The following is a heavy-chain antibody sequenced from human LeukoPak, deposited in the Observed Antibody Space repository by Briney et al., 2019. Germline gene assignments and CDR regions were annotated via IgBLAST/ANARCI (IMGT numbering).Heavy chain of an antibody. CDR1: GGSISSYY. J-gene: IGHJ4*02. CDR2: IYYSGST. CDR3: ARGGTWYYYNTRFDY. V-gene: IGHV4-59*01. D-gene: IGHD3-10*01. Sequence: PSETLSLTCTVSGGSISSYYWSWIRQPPGKGLEWIGYIYYSGSTNYNPSLKSRVTISVDTSQNQFSLKLSSLTAADTAVYYCARGGTWYYYNTRFDYWGQGSLVTVSS.